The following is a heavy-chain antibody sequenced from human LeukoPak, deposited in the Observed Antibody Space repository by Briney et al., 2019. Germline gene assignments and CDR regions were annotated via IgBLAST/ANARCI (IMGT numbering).Heavy chain of an antibody. J-gene: IGHJ4*02. CDR3: VKAGAVAGSYYFDY. V-gene: IGHV3-30*18. CDR2: ISYDGSNK. D-gene: IGHD6-19*01. CDR1: GFTFSSYG. Sequence: GGSLRLSCAASGFTFSSYGMHWVRQAPGKGLEWVAVISYDGSNKYYADSVKGRFTISRDNSKNTLYLQMNSLRAEDTAVYYCVKAGAVAGSYYFDYWGQGTLVTVSS.